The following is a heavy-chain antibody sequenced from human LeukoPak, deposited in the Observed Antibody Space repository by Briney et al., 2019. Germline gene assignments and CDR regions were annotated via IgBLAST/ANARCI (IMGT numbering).Heavy chain of an antibody. V-gene: IGHV3-23*01. J-gene: IGHJ4*02. CDR2: LTGSGYNT. CDR1: GFTFSIYA. D-gene: IGHD2-2*01. Sequence: GVSLSLFCAACGFTFSIYALSWVRQARGKGLEWVSSLTGSGYNTYYADSVKGRFTTSRDNSKNTVYLQMNSLRAEDTAVYYCAKDPYGTRYFDYGGQGTLVTVS. CDR3: AKDPYGTRYFDY.